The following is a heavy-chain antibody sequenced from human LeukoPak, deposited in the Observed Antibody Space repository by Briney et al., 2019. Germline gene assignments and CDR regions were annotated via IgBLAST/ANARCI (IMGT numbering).Heavy chain of an antibody. CDR3: ARMNREGIQPPFDY. Sequence: GASVKVSCKASGYTFTGYYMHWVRQAPGQGLEWMGWINPNNGGTNYAQKFQGRVTMTRDTSISTAYMELSRLRSDDTAVYYCARMNREGIQPPFDYWGQGTLVAVSS. V-gene: IGHV1-2*02. D-gene: IGHD5-18*01. CDR2: INPNNGGT. CDR1: GYTFTGYY. J-gene: IGHJ4*02.